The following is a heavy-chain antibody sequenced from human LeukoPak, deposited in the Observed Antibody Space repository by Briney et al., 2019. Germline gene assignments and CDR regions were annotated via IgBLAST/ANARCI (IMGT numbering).Heavy chain of an antibody. J-gene: IGHJ4*02. CDR2: INTDGSST. D-gene: IGHD5-24*01. Sequence: GRSLRLSCAASGFTFSSYWMHWVRQAPGKGLVWVSRINTDGSSTSYADSVKGRFTISRDNAKNTLYLQMNSLRAEDTAVYYCASLGGRWLQFWGQGTLVTVSS. V-gene: IGHV3-74*01. CDR1: GFTFSSYW. CDR3: ASLGGRWLQF.